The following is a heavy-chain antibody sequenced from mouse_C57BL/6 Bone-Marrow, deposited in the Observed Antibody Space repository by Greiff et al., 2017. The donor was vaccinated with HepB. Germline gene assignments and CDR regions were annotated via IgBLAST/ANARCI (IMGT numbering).Heavy chain of an antibody. CDR3: ERYTGSTPLAY. CDR1: GYTFPSYW. D-gene: IGHD5-1*01. J-gene: IGHJ3*01. V-gene: IGHV1-55*01. CDR2: FYPGSGST. Sequence: QVQLQQPGAELVKPGASVKMSCTASGYTFPSYWITWVKQRPGQGLGGIGDFYPGSGSTNYNEKFKSKATLTVDTSSSTAYMQLSSLTSEDSAVYYCERYTGSTPLAYWGQGALVTVSA.